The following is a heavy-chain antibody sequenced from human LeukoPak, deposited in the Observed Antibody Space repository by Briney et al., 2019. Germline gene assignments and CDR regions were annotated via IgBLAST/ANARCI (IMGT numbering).Heavy chain of an antibody. Sequence: PSQTLSLTCTVSRGAISSGGNYWSWIRQNPGKGLEWIGHISHSGNTRYNPSLKSRVTISVDTSKNQFSLRLSSVTSADTAVYYCVRNELISSNYYYYGLDVWGQGTTVTVSS. CDR1: RGAISSGGNY. J-gene: IGHJ6*02. V-gene: IGHV4-31*03. CDR3: VRNELISSNYYYYGLDV. CDR2: ISHSGNT.